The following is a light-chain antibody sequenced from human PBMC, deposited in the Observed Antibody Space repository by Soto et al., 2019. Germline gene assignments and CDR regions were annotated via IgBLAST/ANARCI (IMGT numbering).Light chain of an antibody. CDR3: MQGTHWPIT. CDR2: KVS. J-gene: IGKJ5*01. Sequence: VVITQSTLSLPVTLGQQASSSYRFGRSLVYRDGNIYVNWFQQRTGQSPRXXIYKVSNRDSGVPDRFSASGEGTVGTMKISRVEAEDCRVYECMQGTHWPITFRQGTRRENK. CDR1: RSLVYRDGNIY. V-gene: IGKV2-30*01.